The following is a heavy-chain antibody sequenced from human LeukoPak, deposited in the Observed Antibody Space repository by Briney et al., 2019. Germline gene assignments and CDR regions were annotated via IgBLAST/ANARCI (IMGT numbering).Heavy chain of an antibody. Sequence: ASVKVSCKASGYTFTGYAMHWVRQAPGQRLEWMGWINAGNGNTKYSQKFQGRVTITRDTSASTAYMELSSLRSEDTAVYYCARDRRFPPRFDPWGQGTLVTVSS. CDR2: INAGNGNT. CDR3: ARDRRFPPRFDP. D-gene: IGHD3-3*01. V-gene: IGHV1-3*01. J-gene: IGHJ5*02. CDR1: GYTFTGYA.